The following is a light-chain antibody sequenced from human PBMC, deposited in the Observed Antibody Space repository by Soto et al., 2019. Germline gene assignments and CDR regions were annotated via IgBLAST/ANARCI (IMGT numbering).Light chain of an antibody. CDR2: DAS. V-gene: IGKV1-5*01. Sequence: DIQMTQSPSTLSASVGDRVTITCRASQSISNKLAWYQQKAGKAPKVLIYDASTLESGVPSRFSGSGSGTEFTLTISSLQPDDFATYYCQQYHTYSRTFGQGTKVDIK. J-gene: IGKJ1*01. CDR3: QQYHTYSRT. CDR1: QSISNK.